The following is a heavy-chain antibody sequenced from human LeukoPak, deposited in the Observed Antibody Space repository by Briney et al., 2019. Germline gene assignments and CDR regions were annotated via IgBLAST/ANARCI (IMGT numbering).Heavy chain of an antibody. CDR2: IYYSGST. V-gene: IGHV4-59*01. D-gene: IGHD4-17*01. J-gene: IGHJ4*02. CDR3: ARGIEGDYAITYYFDY. CDR1: GGSISSYY. Sequence: SENLSLTCTVSGGSISSYYWSWIRQPPGKGLEWIGYIYYSGSTNYNPSLKSRVTISVDTSKNQFSLKLSSVTAADTAVYYCARGIEGDYAITYYFDYWGQGTLVTVSS.